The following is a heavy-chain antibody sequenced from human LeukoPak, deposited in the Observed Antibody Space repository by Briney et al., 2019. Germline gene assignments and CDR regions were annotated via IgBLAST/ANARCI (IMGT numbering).Heavy chain of an antibody. J-gene: IGHJ6*03. Sequence: ASVKVSCKVSGYTLTELSMHWVRQAPGKGLEWMGGFDPEDGETIYAQKFQGRVTMTEDTSTDTAYMELSSLRSEDTAVYYCARGSRAFGVVIIYYYYYYMDVWGKGTTVTVSS. D-gene: IGHD3-3*01. CDR1: GYTLTELS. V-gene: IGHV1-24*01. CDR3: ARGSRAFGVVIIYYYYYYMDV. CDR2: FDPEDGET.